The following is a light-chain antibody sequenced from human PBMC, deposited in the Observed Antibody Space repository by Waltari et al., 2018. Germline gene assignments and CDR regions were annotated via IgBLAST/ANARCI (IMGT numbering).Light chain of an antibody. Sequence: IQLTQSPSSLSASVVDRVPITFRASQGISSYLAWYQQKPGKAPKLLIYAASTLQSGVPSRFSGSGSGTDFTLTISSLQPEDFATYYCQRLDSYPITFGQGTRLEIK. CDR2: AAS. CDR1: QGISSY. CDR3: QRLDSYPIT. V-gene: IGKV1-9*01. J-gene: IGKJ5*01.